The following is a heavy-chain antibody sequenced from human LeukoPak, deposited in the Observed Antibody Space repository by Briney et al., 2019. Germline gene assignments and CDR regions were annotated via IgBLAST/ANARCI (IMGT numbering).Heavy chain of an antibody. V-gene: IGHV1-2*02. CDR3: ARDREDIVVVVADYFDY. Sequence: ASVKVSCKASGYTFTGYYMHWVRQAPGQGLEWMGWINPNSGGTNYAQKFQGRVTMTRDTSISTAYMELSRLRSDDTAVYYCARDREDIVVVVADYFDYWGQGTLVTVSS. J-gene: IGHJ4*02. CDR2: INPNSGGT. D-gene: IGHD2-15*01. CDR1: GYTFTGYY.